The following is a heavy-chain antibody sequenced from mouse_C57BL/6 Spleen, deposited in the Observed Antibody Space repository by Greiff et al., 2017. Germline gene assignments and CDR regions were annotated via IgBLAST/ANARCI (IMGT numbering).Heavy chain of an antibody. Sequence: EVKVVESGPELVKPGASVKISCKASGYSFTGYYMNWVKQSPEKSLEWIGEINPSTGGTTYNQKFKAKATLTVDKASSTAYMQLKSLTSEDSAVYYCAKPHYYGSSYGFAYWGQGTLVTVSA. CDR1: GYSFTGYY. J-gene: IGHJ3*01. CDR3: AKPHYYGSSYGFAY. V-gene: IGHV1-42*01. D-gene: IGHD1-1*01. CDR2: INPSTGGT.